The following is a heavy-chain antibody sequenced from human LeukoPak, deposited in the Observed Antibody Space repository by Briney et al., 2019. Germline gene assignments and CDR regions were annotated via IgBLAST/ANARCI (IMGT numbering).Heavy chain of an antibody. J-gene: IGHJ4*02. Sequence: GGSLRLSCAASGFTFSSYSMNWVRQAPGKGLEWVSSISSSSSYIYYADSVKGRFTISRDNAKNSLYLQMNSLRAEDTAAYYCAPPRITMIVVNYWGQGTLVTVSS. CDR2: ISSSSSYI. CDR3: APPRITMIVVNY. CDR1: GFTFSSYS. V-gene: IGHV3-21*01. D-gene: IGHD3-22*01.